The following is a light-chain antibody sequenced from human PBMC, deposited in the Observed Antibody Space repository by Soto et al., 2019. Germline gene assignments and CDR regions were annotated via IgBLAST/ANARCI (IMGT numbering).Light chain of an antibody. V-gene: IGKV3-15*01. CDR3: QEYSRWPSRT. CDR2: DAS. CDR1: QSVTSN. J-gene: IGKJ1*01. Sequence: EIVMTQSPATLSVSPGERATLSCRASQSVTSNLAWYRQKPGQAPRLLIYDASTRATGIPATFSGSGSGTEFTLTISSLQSEDFAVYYCQEYSRWPSRTFGPGTKVDIK.